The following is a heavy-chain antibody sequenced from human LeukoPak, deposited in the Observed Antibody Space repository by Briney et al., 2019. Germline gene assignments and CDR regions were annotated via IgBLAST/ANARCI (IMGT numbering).Heavy chain of an antibody. V-gene: IGHV4-59*08. CDR1: GGSISSYY. D-gene: IGHD3-22*01. CDR2: IYYSGST. J-gene: IGHJ4*02. CDR3: ASTYYYDSSGYFAIDY. Sequence: SETLSLTCTVSGGSISSYYWSWIRQPPGKGLKWIGYIYYSGSTNYNPSLKSRVTISVDTSKNQFSLKLSSVTAADTAVYYCASTYYYDSSGYFAIDYWGQGTLVTVSS.